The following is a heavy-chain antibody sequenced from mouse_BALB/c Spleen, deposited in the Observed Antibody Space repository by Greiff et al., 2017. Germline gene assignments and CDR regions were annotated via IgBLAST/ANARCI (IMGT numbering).Heavy chain of an antibody. D-gene: IGHD2-2*01. CDR1: GFTFTDYY. J-gene: IGHJ2*01. V-gene: IGHV7-3*02. Sequence: EVQLQESGGGLVQPGGSLRLSCATSGFTFTDYYMSWVRQPPGKALEWLGFIRNKANGYTTEYSASVKGRFTISRDNSQSILYLQMNTLRAEDSATYYCARDLGYDGDYWGQGTTLTVSS. CDR2: IRNKANGYTT. CDR3: ARDLGYDGDY.